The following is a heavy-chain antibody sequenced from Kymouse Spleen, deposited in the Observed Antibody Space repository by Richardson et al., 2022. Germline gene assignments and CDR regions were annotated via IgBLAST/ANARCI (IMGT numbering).Heavy chain of an antibody. J-gene: IGHJ6*02. CDR1: GGSFSGYY. V-gene: IGHV4-34*01. CDR3: ARADIVVVPAAIPYYYYYGMDV. Sequence: QVQLQQWGAGLLKPSETLSLTCAVYGGSFSGYYWSWIRQPPGKGLEWIGEINHSGSTNYNPSLKSRVTISVDTSKNQFSLKLSSVTAADTAVYYCARADIVVVPAAIPYYYYYGMDVWGQGTTVTVSS. D-gene: IGHD2-2*02. CDR2: INHSGST.